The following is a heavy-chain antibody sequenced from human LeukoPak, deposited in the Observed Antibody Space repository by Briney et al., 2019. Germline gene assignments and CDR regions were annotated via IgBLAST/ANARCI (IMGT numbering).Heavy chain of an antibody. Sequence: ASVKVSCKASGYTFTSYYMHWVRQAPGQGLEWMGIINPSGGSTSYAQKFQGRVTITADESTSTAYMELSSLRSEDTAVYYCARAGYNTNWPLRWFDPWGQGTLVTVSS. CDR1: GYTFTSYY. V-gene: IGHV1-46*01. J-gene: IGHJ5*02. CDR2: INPSGGST. D-gene: IGHD6-13*01. CDR3: ARAGYNTNWPLRWFDP.